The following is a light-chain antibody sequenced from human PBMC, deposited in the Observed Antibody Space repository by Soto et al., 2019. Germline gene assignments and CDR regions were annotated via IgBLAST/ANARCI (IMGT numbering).Light chain of an antibody. J-gene: IGKJ5*01. V-gene: IGKV1-39*01. CDR3: QQSYMDPIT. CDR2: DAS. CDR1: QSISTY. Sequence: NQMTQAPCALFACLGNRVTITFRASQSISTYLNWYQKKPGKAPNLLIYDASRLQSGVPSRFSGSGGGTDFTLSISSVQPEDFATYFCQQSYMDPITFGQGTRLEIK.